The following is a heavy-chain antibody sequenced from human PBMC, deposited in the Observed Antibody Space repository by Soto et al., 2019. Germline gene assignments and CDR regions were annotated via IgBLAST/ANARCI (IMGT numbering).Heavy chain of an antibody. CDR2: IKEDGSAK. CDR1: GFTFTSYW. J-gene: IGHJ4*02. CDR3: AREDFYRFDY. Sequence: EVQLVESGGGLVQPGGSLRVSCAASGFTFTSYWMSWVRQAPGKGLEWVANIKEDGSAKYYLDSVTGRFTISRDNAKNSLYLQMNSLRADDTSVYYCAREDFYRFDYWGQGNLVTFSS. V-gene: IGHV3-7*01.